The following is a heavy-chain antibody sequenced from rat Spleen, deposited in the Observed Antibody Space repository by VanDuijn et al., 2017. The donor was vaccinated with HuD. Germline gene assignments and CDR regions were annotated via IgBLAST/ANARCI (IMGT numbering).Heavy chain of an antibody. V-gene: IGHV5-22*01. CDR3: ARHPQLGVFWYFDF. CDR1: GFTFSDHN. Sequence: EVQLVESGGGLVQPGRSLKLSCAASGFTFSDHNMAWVRQAPTKGLEWVATISYDGSSTYYGDSVKGRFTISRDNAKSTLYLQMNSLRSEDTATYYCARHPQLGVFWYFDFWGPGTMVTVSS. CDR2: ISYDGSST. J-gene: IGHJ1*01. D-gene: IGHD5-1*01.